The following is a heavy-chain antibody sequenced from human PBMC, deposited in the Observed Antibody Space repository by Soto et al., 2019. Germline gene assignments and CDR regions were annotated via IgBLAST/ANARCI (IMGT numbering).Heavy chain of an antibody. CDR1: GFTFSNYA. CDR2: ISGSGGST. J-gene: IGHJ4*02. D-gene: IGHD3-22*01. Sequence: GGSLRLSCAASGFTFSNYAMSWVRQAPGKGLEWVSAISGSGGSTYYADSVKGRFTISRDNSKNTLYLQMNSLRAEDTAVYYCAKDHGTYYYDSSGYEFDYWGQGTLVTVSS. V-gene: IGHV3-23*01. CDR3: AKDHGTYYYDSSGYEFDY.